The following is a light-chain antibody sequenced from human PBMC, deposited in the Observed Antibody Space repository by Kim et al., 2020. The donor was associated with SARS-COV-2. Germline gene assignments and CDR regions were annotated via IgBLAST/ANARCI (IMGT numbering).Light chain of an antibody. Sequence: QSALTQPPSVSGSPGQSVTISCTGTSSDVGSYNRVSWYQQPPGTAPKLIIYEVSDRTSGVPHRCSGSKSGNTASLTISWLQTEDEADYYCSSYTSSSTLIFGGGTKVTVL. V-gene: IGLV2-18*02. CDR2: EVS. J-gene: IGLJ2*01. CDR3: SSYTSSSTLI. CDR1: SSDVGSYNR.